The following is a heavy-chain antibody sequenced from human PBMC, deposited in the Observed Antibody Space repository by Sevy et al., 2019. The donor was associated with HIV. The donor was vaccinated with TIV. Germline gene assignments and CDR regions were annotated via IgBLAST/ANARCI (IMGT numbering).Heavy chain of an antibody. D-gene: IGHD6-19*01. V-gene: IGHV3-30*18. Sequence: GGSLRLSCAASGFTFSSYGMHWVRQAPGKGLEWVAVISYDGSNKYYADSVKGRFTISRDNSKNTLYLQMNSLRAEDTGGYYCAKDGELDSSGWYGYYYYYGMDVWGQGTTVTV. CDR2: ISYDGSNK. CDR3: AKDGELDSSGWYGYYYYYGMDV. CDR1: GFTFSSYG. J-gene: IGHJ6*02.